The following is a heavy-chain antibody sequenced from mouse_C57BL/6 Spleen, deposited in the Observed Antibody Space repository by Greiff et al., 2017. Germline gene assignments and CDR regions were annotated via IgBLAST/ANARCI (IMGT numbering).Heavy chain of an antibody. CDR3: APYYYGSSYWYFDV. CDR2: INPNNGGT. V-gene: IGHV1-22*01. D-gene: IGHD1-1*01. Sequence: LKESGPELVKPGASVKMSCKASGYTFTDYNMHWVKQSHGKSLEWIGYINPNNGGTSYNQKFKGKATLTVNKSSSTAYMELRSLTSEDSAVYYCAPYYYGSSYWYFDVWGTGTTVTVSS. CDR1: GYTFTDYN. J-gene: IGHJ1*03.